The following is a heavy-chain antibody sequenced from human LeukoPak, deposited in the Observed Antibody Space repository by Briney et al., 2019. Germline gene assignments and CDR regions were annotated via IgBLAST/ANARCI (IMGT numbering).Heavy chain of an antibody. CDR2: IKQDGSEK. Sequence: PGGSLRLSCVASGVTLGKYCMSWVRQAPGKGLEWGSNIKQDGSEKYYVESVRGRFTISRDNAKNSLYLQMNSLRAEERAVYYCASATYGDENFWGQGTVVTVSS. D-gene: IGHD4-17*01. CDR1: GVTLGKYC. V-gene: IGHV3-7*01. J-gene: IGHJ4*02. CDR3: ASATYGDENF.